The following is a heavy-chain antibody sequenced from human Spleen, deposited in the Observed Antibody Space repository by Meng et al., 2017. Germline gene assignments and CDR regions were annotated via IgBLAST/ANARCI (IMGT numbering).Heavy chain of an antibody. CDR3: ARDEDISAAGKLFGDY. CDR1: GYTFTGYY. Sequence: QVQVVQSGAEVKKPGASGKVSCKASGYTFTGYYMHWVRQAPGQGLEWMGRINPKSGDTHYAQRFQGRVTMTGDTSISTAYMELSGLRSDDTAMYYCARDEDISAAGKLFGDYWGQGTLVTVSS. J-gene: IGHJ4*02. CDR2: INPKSGDT. D-gene: IGHD6-13*01. V-gene: IGHV1-2*06.